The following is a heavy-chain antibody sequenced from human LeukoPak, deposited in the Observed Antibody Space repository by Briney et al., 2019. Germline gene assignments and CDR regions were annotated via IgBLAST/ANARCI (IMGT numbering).Heavy chain of an antibody. V-gene: IGHV3-23*01. Sequence: GGSLRLSCAASGFTVSSNYMSWVRQAPGKGLEWVSVISGSGGSTYYADSVKGRFTISRDNSKNTLYLQMNSLRAEDTAVYYCAKDWYSSGPNWFDPWGQGTLVTVSS. CDR1: GFTVSSNY. J-gene: IGHJ5*02. CDR3: AKDWYSSGPNWFDP. D-gene: IGHD6-19*01. CDR2: ISGSGGST.